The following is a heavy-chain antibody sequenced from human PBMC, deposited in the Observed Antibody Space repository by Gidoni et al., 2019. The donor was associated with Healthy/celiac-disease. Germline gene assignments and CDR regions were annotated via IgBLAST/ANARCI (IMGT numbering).Heavy chain of an antibody. Sequence: EVQLVESGGGFIQPGGSLRLCCAASGFTVSSNYMSWVRQAPGKGLEWVSVIYSGGSTYYADSVKGRFTISRDNSKNTLYLQMNSLRAEDTAVYYCARDRDSSSYWGQGTLVTVSS. CDR2: IYSGGST. D-gene: IGHD6-13*01. CDR1: GFTVSSNY. J-gene: IGHJ4*02. V-gene: IGHV3-53*01. CDR3: ARDRDSSSY.